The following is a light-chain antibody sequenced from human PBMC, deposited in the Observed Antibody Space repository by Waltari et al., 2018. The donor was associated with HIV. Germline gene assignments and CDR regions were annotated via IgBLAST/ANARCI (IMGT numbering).Light chain of an antibody. J-gene: IGLJ2*01. V-gene: IGLV3-25*03. Sequence: SYDLTQPPSVSVSPGQTARITCSGDALTKQYVYWYQQKPGQAPVLVISKDNERPSGIPSRFSGFSSGTTVTLTISGVQAEDEADYYCQAADNSGTYDVVFCGGTKLTVL. CDR3: QAADNSGTYDVV. CDR1: ALTKQY. CDR2: KDN.